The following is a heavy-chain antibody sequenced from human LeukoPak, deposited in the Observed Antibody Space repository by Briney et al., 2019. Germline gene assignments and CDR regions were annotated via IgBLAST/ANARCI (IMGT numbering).Heavy chain of an antibody. V-gene: IGHV3-30-3*01. D-gene: IGHD5-12*01. CDR3: ARGSGGYDSFDY. CDR2: ISYDGSNK. Sequence: GGSLRLSCAASGFTFSSYAMHWVRQAPGKGLEWVAVISYDGSNKYYADSVKGRFTISRDNSKNTLYLQMNSLRAEDTAVYYCARGSGGYDSFDYWGQGTLVTVPS. CDR1: GFTFSSYA. J-gene: IGHJ4*02.